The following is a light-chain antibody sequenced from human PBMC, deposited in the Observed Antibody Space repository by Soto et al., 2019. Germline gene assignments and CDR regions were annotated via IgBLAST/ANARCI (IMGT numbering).Light chain of an antibody. CDR2: AAS. CDR3: PRHKCAPLT. V-gene: IGKV1-27*01. Sequence: DIQMTQSTSSLSASVGDRVTITCRASQDISNQLAWYQQEPGKVPKLLIYAASTLKSGVPSRFSGSGSWTGLTLTISTLQPADVATCYSPRHKCAPLTFGKGTKVEI. J-gene: IGKJ1*01. CDR1: QDISNQ.